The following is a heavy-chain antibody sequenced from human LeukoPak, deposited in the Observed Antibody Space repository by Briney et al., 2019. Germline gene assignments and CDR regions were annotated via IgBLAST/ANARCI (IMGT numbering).Heavy chain of an antibody. CDR2: ISAYNGNT. CDR1: GYTFTNFG. Sequence: ASVKVSCKASGYTFTNFGISWVRQAPGQGLEWMGWISAYNGNTNYAQKLQGRVTMTTDTSTSTAYMELRSLRSDDTAVYYCAIQFSLGDSSGLFDYWGQGTLVTVSS. V-gene: IGHV1-18*01. J-gene: IGHJ4*02. D-gene: IGHD3-22*01. CDR3: AIQFSLGDSSGLFDY.